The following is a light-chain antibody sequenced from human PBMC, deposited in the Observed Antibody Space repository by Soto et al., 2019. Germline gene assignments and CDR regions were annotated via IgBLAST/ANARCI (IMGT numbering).Light chain of an antibody. Sequence: QSVLTQPPSVSGAPGQRVTISCTGSSSNIGAGYDVHWYQQLPGTAPKLLIYGNSNRPSGVPDRFSGSKSGTSASLAITGLQAEDVADYYCQSYDSSLSGSYVVGTVTDVTV. CDR3: QSYDSSLSGSYV. V-gene: IGLV1-40*01. CDR1: SSNIGAGYD. J-gene: IGLJ1*01. CDR2: GNS.